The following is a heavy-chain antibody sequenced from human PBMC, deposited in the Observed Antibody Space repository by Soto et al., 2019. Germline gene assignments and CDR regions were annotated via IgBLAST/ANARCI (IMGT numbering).Heavy chain of an antibody. D-gene: IGHD3-3*01. CDR1: GDSVSSNSAA. V-gene: IGHV6-1*01. CDR3: ARFTIFGVVTFYGMDV. J-gene: IGHJ6*02. Sequence: QTLSLTCTISGDSVSSNSAAWNWIRQSPSRGLEWLGRTYYRSKWYNDYAVSVKSRITINPDTSKNQFSLQLNSVTPEDTAVYYCARFTIFGVVTFYGMDVWGQGTTVTVSS. CDR2: TYYRSKWYN.